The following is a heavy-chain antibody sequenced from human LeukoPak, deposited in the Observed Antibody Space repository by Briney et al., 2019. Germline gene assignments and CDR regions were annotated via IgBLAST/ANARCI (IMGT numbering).Heavy chain of an antibody. J-gene: IGHJ2*01. CDR3: ARDPMIYDFWNTANYYWYFAL. V-gene: IGHV1-69*13. CDR2: IIPIHGTT. Sequence: GASVKVSCQASGGTFSSYAVSWVRQAPGHGLDWMGGIIPIHGTTHYAQKFQGRLTITADESTSTAYMELSSLRSDDTAVYFCARDPMIYDFWNTANYYWYFALWGRGTLVTVSS. CDR1: GGTFSSYA. D-gene: IGHD3-3*01.